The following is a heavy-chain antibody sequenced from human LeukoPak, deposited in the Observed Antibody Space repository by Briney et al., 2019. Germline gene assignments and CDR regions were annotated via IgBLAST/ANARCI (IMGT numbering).Heavy chain of an antibody. V-gene: IGHV3-30-3*01. Sequence: GRSLRLSCAASGFTFSSYAMHWVRQAPGKGLEGVAVISYDGSNKYYADSVKGRFTVSRDNSKNTLYLQMNSLRAEDTAVYYCARDSPESWFDPWGQGTLVTVSS. J-gene: IGHJ5*02. D-gene: IGHD1-14*01. CDR2: ISYDGSNK. CDR1: GFTFSSYA. CDR3: ARDSPESWFDP.